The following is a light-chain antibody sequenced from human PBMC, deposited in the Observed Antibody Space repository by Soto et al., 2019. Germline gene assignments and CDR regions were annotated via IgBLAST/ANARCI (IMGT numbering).Light chain of an antibody. CDR2: LNSDGSH. CDR3: QTWDTDIVI. J-gene: IGLJ2*01. Sequence: QSVLTQSPSASASLGASVKLTCTLSSGHCSYVIAWHQQQPEKGPRYLMKLNSDGSHSKGDGIPDRFSGSSSGAERYLTISSLQSEDEADYYCQTWDTDIVIFGGGTKLTVL. CDR1: SGHCSYV. V-gene: IGLV4-69*02.